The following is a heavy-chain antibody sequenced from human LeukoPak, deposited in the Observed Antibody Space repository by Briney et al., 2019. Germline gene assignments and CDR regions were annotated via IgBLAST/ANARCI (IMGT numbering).Heavy chain of an antibody. CDR2: IKEDGSEK. CDR1: GLTFSSYG. Sequence: PGGTLRLSCAASGLTFSSYGMHWVRQAPGKGLEWVANIKEDGSEKYYVESVKGRFTISRDNAKNSLYLQMNSLRAEDTAVYYCARGSGFGEPHYWYFGLWGRGTLVTVSS. D-gene: IGHD3-10*01. V-gene: IGHV3-7*01. CDR3: ARGSGFGEPHYWYFGL. J-gene: IGHJ2*01.